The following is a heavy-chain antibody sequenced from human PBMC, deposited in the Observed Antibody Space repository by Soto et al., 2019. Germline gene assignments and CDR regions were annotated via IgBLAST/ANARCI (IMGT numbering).Heavy chain of an antibody. D-gene: IGHD2-21*01. Sequence: QVQLQESGPGLVKPSETLSLTCTVSGGSISSYCWSWIRQPPGKGLEWIGYIYYSGSTNYNPSLKSRVTISVDTSKNQFSLKLSSVTAADTAVYYCAKVVRGYCAGWGQGTLVTVSS. J-gene: IGHJ4*02. CDR1: GGSISSYC. CDR3: AKVVRGYCAG. CDR2: IYYSGST. V-gene: IGHV4-59*08.